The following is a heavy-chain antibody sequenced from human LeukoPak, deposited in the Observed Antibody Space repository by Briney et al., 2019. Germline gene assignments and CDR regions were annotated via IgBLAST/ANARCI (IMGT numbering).Heavy chain of an antibody. D-gene: IGHD3-22*01. CDR2: INHSGST. J-gene: IGHJ4*02. V-gene: IGHV4-34*01. CDR1: GGSFSGYY. CDR3: ARVLYDSSGYYSALDY. Sequence: SETLSLTCAVYGGSFSGYYWSWIRQPPGKGLEWIGEINHSGSTSYNPSLKSRVTISVDTSKNQFSLKLSSVTAADTAVYYCARVLYDSSGYYSALDYWGQGTLVTVSS.